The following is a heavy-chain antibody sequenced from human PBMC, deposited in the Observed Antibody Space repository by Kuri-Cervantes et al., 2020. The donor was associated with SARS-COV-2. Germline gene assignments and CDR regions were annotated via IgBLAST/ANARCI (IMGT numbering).Heavy chain of an antibody. CDR3: ARYCSSTSCYGGAFDY. CDR1: GYSISSGYY. Sequence: GSLRLSCTGSGYSISSGYYWGWIRQPPGKGLEWIGSIYHSGSTYYNPSLKSRVTISVDRSKNQFSLKLSSVTAADTAVYYCARYCSSTSCYGGAFDYWGQGTLVTVSS. J-gene: IGHJ4*02. V-gene: IGHV4-38-2*02. D-gene: IGHD2-2*01. CDR2: IYHSGST.